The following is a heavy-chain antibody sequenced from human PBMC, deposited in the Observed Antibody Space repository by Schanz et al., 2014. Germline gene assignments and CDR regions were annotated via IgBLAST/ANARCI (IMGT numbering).Heavy chain of an antibody. CDR2: LTGSGGGT. CDR1: GFTFSTYA. J-gene: IGHJ6*03. Sequence: EVKLLESGGHLVQPGGSLRLSCVASGFTFSTYAMSWVRQAPGKGPEWVSSLTGSGGGTYYADSVRGRFAISRDNSKKTLYLQMNSLRAEDTAVYYCARDHQWLARYYMDAWGKGTTVTVSS. CDR3: ARDHQWLARYYMDA. D-gene: IGHD6-19*01. V-gene: IGHV3-23*01.